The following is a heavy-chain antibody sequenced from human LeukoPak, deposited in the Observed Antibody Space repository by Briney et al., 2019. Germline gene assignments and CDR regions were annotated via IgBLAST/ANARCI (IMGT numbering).Heavy chain of an antibody. V-gene: IGHV3-23*01. CDR1: GSTFSTYA. D-gene: IGHD1-26*01. CDR2: IGSDGVNT. Sequence: GGSLRLSCTASGSTFSTYAMSWVRQTPEKGLEWVSAIGSDGVNTLYADSVKGRFTISRDNSKSTLYLQINSLRAEDTALYFCAKAPPYTGSSQSHWYFDLWGRGTLVTVSS. J-gene: IGHJ2*01. CDR3: AKAPPYTGSSQSHWYFDL.